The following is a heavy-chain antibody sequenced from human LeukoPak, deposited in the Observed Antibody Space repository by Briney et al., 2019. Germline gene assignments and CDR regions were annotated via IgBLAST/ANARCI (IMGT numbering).Heavy chain of an antibody. CDR1: GYTFTSYA. CDR2: ISGHNDDT. Sequence: ASVKVSCKASGYTFTSYAISWVRQAPGQGLEWMGWISGHNDDTNYAQRLQGRVTMTRDTSTSTVYMELSSLRSEDTAVYYCARGTDFYGPLTGYWGQGTLVTVSS. V-gene: IGHV1-18*01. J-gene: IGHJ4*02. D-gene: IGHD3-3*01. CDR3: ARGTDFYGPLTGY.